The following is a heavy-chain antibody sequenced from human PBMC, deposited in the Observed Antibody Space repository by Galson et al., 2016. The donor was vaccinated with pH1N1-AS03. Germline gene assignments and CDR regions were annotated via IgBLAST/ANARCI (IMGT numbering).Heavy chain of an antibody. J-gene: IGHJ1*01. D-gene: IGHD2-21*01. V-gene: IGHV1-2*04. CDR2: INPNSGGT. CDR1: GFSFNNYY. CDR3: ARESPKTYCGADCYVGYFQH. Sequence: SCAGSGFSFNNYYIHWVRQAPGQGLEWMGWINPNSGGTNYAQKFQGWLTMTRDTSISTAYMQLGGLRADDTAIYYCARESPKTYCGADCYVGYFQHWGQGSLVTV.